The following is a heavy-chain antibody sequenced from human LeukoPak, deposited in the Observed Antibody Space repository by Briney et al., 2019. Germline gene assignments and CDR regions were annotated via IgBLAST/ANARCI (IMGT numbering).Heavy chain of an antibody. Sequence: ASVKVSCKASGYNFISDGLIWVRQAPGQGLDWMGWISPYNGNTKYGHKFQGRVTMTTDTSTSTAYMELRSLRSDDTAVYYCARDQGPYSTGFDPWGQGTLVTVSS. D-gene: IGHD6-13*01. CDR3: ARDQGPYSTGFDP. V-gene: IGHV1-18*01. CDR2: ISPYNGNT. CDR1: GYNFISDG. J-gene: IGHJ5*02.